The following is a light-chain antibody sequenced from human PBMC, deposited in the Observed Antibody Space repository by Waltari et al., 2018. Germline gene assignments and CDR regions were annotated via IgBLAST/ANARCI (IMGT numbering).Light chain of an antibody. Sequence: QSALTQPPSAPGPPGQSVTISSTGTSTDVGGYIYFPGYQQHPGKAPKRMLYEVSKRPSGVPDRFSGSKSGNTASLAVSGLQAEDEADYYCSSYAGSNNVVFGGGTKLTVL. CDR3: SSYAGSNNVV. CDR2: EVS. J-gene: IGLJ2*01. V-gene: IGLV2-8*01. CDR1: STDVGGYIY.